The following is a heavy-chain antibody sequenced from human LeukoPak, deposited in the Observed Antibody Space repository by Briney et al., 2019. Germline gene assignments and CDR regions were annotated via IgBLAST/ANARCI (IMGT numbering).Heavy chain of an antibody. CDR1: GFTFNTYG. D-gene: IGHD2-8*02. J-gene: IGHJ5*01. V-gene: IGHV3-30*03. CDR2: ISYDGSNK. Sequence: PGGSLRLSCAASGFTFNTYGMHWVRQAPGKGLEWVAVISYDGSNKYYADSVKGRFTISRDNVDNVVYLQMNSLGAEDTAVYYCARVAVSGPTGWFDSWGQGTLVIVSS. CDR3: ARVAVSGPTGWFDS.